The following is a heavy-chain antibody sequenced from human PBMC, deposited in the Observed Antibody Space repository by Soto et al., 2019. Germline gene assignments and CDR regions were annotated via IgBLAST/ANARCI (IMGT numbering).Heavy chain of an antibody. CDR2: INPNSGGT. D-gene: IGHD3-3*01. CDR3: ARDLNYDFWSGTPYYCYYYGMDV. J-gene: IGHJ6*02. V-gene: IGHV1-2*02. CDR1: GYTFTGYY. Sequence: ASVKVSCKASGYTFTGYYMHWVRQAPGQGLEWMGWINPNSGGTNYAQKSQGRVTMTRDTSISTAYMELSRLRSDDTAVYYCARDLNYDFWSGTPYYCYYYGMDVLGQGTTVTVSS.